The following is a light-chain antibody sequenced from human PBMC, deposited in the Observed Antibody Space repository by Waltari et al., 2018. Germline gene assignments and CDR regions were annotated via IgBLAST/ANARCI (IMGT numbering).Light chain of an antibody. Sequence: DIVMTQSPDSLTVSLGERDTINCNSSQSVLYSSNNENYLAWYQQKPGQPPKLLIIWSSIRESGVPDRFTGSGSGTDFTLTISSLQAEDVAVYYCQQYYNTPLTFGQGTKVEIK. CDR1: QSVLYSSNNENY. CDR2: WSS. V-gene: IGKV4-1*01. CDR3: QQYYNTPLT. J-gene: IGKJ1*01.